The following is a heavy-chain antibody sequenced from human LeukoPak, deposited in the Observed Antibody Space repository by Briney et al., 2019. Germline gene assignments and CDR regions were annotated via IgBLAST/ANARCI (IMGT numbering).Heavy chain of an antibody. CDR1: GFMFASYA. D-gene: IGHD2-2*01. V-gene: IGHV3-23*01. Sequence: SGGSLRLSCAASGFMFASYAMSWVRQAPGKGLEWVSAISGSGGSTYYADSVKGRFTISRDNSKSALYLQMNSLRADDTAIYYCAKGRSSSTSGSDYWGQGTLVTVSS. CDR2: ISGSGGST. CDR3: AKGRSSSTSGSDY. J-gene: IGHJ4*02.